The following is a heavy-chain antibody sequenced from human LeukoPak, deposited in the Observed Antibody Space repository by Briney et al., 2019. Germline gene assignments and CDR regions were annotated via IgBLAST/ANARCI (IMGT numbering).Heavy chain of an antibody. D-gene: IGHD3-3*01. CDR1: GFAFSXHA. J-gene: IGHJ3*01. CDR2: XXGSAEKT. V-gene: IGHV3-23*01. CDR3: ARGSTYDFWSGDALDV. Sequence: PGGXLRLSCAASGFAFSXHAMTWXRQAPGKGMEXVXXXXGSAEKTYYADSVKGRFTISRDSSQKILNLQMNNLRVEDTAIYYCARGSTYDFWSGDALDVWGQGTMVTVAS.